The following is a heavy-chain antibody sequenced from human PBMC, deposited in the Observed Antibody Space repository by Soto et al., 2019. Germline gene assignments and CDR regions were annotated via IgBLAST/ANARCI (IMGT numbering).Heavy chain of an antibody. J-gene: IGHJ1*01. Sequence: EVQLVESGGGLIQPGGSLRLSCAASGFTVSSNYMSWVRQAPGKGLEWVSVICSGGSTSYADSVKGRFTISRDNSKNTLYLQMNSLRAEDTAVYYCARDRVESGYPEYFQHWGQGTLVTVSS. V-gene: IGHV3-53*01. CDR1: GFTVSSNY. D-gene: IGHD3-22*01. CDR3: ARDRVESGYPEYFQH. CDR2: ICSGGST.